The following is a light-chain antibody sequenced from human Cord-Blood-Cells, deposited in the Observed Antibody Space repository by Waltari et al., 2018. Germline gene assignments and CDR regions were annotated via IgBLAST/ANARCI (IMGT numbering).Light chain of an antibody. CDR2: AAS. V-gene: IGKV1-39*01. Sequence: DIQMTQSPSSLSASVGDRVTITCRASQSISSYLNWYQQKPGKAPKLLIYAASSLQSGVPSRFSGSGSGTDLTLTISSLQPEEFATYYCQQSYSTPITFGQGTRLEIK. CDR3: QQSYSTPIT. J-gene: IGKJ5*01. CDR1: QSISSY.